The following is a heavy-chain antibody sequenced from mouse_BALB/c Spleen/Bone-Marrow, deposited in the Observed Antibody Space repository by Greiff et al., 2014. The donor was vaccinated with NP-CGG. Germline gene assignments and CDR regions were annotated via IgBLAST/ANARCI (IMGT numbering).Heavy chain of an antibody. CDR3: STGFAY. Sequence: EVQLQQSGAELVKPGASVKLSCTASGFNIKDTYMHWVKQRPEQGLEWIGRIDPANGNTKYDPKFQGKATITADTSSNTAYLQLSSVSSEDTAVYYCSTGFAYWGQGTLVTVSA. CDR2: IDPANGNT. CDR1: GFNIKDTY. V-gene: IGHV14-3*02. J-gene: IGHJ3*01.